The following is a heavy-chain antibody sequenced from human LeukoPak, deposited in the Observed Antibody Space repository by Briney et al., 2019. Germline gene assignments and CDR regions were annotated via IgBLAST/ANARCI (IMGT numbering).Heavy chain of an antibody. D-gene: IGHD2-15*01. J-gene: IGHJ4*02. CDR3: ASESVYCSGGSCAGSYFDY. V-gene: IGHV3-30*03. Sequence: GGSLRLSCAASGFTFSRYWMHWVRQAPGKGLEWVAVISYDGSNKYYADSVKGRFTISRDNSKNTLYLQMNSLRAEDTAVYYCASESVYCSGGSCAGSYFDYWGQGTLVTVSS. CDR1: GFTFSRYW. CDR2: ISYDGSNK.